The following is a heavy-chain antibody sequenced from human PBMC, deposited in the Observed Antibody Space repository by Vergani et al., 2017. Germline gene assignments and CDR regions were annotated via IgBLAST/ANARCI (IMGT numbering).Heavy chain of an antibody. CDR1: GITFWKFG. CDR2: ISWNSGAV. J-gene: IGHJ3*01. V-gene: IGHV3-9*01. CDR3: TKGSVYYHDSAGHGYAPYTGFDL. D-gene: IGHD5-12*01. Sequence: EVDLVESGGGLAQPGGSLRLSCEASGITFWKFGMHWVRHGPGKGLEWVSGISWNSGAVDYADSVRGRFTISRDNAKNSLFLEMNSLRFEDTAVYFCTKGSVYYHDSAGHGYAPYTGFDLWGQGTLVTVSS.